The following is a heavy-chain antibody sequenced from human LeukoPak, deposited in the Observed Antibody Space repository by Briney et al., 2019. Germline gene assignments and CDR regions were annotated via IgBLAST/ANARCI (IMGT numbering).Heavy chain of an antibody. V-gene: IGHV4-30-4*08. J-gene: IGHJ4*02. Sequence: SQTLSLTCTVSGGSISSGDYYWSWIRQPPGKGLQWIGYIYYSGSTYYNPSLKSRVTISVDTSKNQFSLKLSSVTTADTALYYCARDRSTRIDYWGQGTLVTVSS. CDR2: IYYSGST. CDR1: GGSISSGDYY. CDR3: ARDRSTRIDY. D-gene: IGHD2-2*01.